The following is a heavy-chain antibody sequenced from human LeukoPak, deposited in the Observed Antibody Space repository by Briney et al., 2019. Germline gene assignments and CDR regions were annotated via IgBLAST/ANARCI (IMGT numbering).Heavy chain of an antibody. CDR1: GGSISNNSYY. Sequence: PSETLSLTCTVSGGSISNNSYYWGWIRQPPGKGPERIGSVYYSGSTYYNPSLKSRVTISVDTSKNQFSLKLSSVTAADTAVYYCARARVTLAYYYMDVWGKGTTVTVSS. J-gene: IGHJ6*03. CDR2: VYYSGST. V-gene: IGHV4-39*01. D-gene: IGHD2-21*02. CDR3: ARARVTLAYYYMDV.